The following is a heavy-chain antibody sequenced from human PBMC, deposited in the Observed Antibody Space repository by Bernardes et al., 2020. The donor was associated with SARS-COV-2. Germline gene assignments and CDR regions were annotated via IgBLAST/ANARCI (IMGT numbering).Heavy chain of an antibody. CDR3: ARQRDNSGWFAFDY. D-gene: IGHD6-19*01. V-gene: IGHV4-39*01. CDR2: VYYTGST. Sequence: SETLSLTCSVSGGSITHTTSYWGWIRQPPGKGLEWIANVYYTGSTDHNPSLNGRVTISVDTSKNQFSLTVRSVTAADTAVYYCARQRDNSGWFAFDYWGQGALVTVAS. J-gene: IGHJ4*02. CDR1: GGSITHTTSY.